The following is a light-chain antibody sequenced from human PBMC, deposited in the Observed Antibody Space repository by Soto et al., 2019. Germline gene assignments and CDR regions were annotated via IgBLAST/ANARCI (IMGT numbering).Light chain of an antibody. J-gene: IGKJ1*01. Sequence: EIVLTQSPATLSAFPGDRVTLSCRASQALNTRLAWYQHKPGQAPRLLIYLTSNRAAGVPARFSAWGSVTDFTLTISDVEPEDFAVYYCHQRQSWPRTFGQGTKVDIK. V-gene: IGKV3-11*01. CDR3: HQRQSWPRT. CDR2: LTS. CDR1: QALNTR.